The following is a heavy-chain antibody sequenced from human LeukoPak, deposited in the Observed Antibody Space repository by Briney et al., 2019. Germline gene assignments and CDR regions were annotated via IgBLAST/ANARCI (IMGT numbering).Heavy chain of an antibody. J-gene: IGHJ4*02. V-gene: IGHV3-30*18. CDR1: GFTFSSYG. CDR2: ISYDGSNE. Sequence: GGSLRLSCAASGFTFSSYGMHWVRQAPGKGLEWVAVISYDGSNEYYADSVKGRFTISRDNSKNMLYLQMNSLRAEDTAVYYCAKGRGDYWGQGTLVTVSS. CDR3: AKGRGDY.